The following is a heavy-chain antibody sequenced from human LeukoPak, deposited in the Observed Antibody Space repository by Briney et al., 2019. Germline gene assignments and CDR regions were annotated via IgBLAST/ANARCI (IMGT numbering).Heavy chain of an antibody. D-gene: IGHD2-2*02. CDR1: GGSISSGDYY. CDR2: IYYSGST. J-gene: IGHJ3*02. V-gene: IGHV4-30-4*08. CDR3: ARAFIVVVPAAIGDAFDI. Sequence: PSETLSLTCTVSGGSISSGDYYWSWIRQPPGKGLEWIGYIYYSGSTYYNPSLKSRVTISVDTSKNQFSLKLSSVTAADTAVYYCARAFIVVVPAAIGDAFDIWGQGTMVTVSS.